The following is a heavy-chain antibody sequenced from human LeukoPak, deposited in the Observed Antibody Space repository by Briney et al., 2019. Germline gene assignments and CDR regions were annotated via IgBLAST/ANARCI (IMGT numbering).Heavy chain of an antibody. Sequence: GGSLRLSCAASGFTFSSYSMNWVRQAPGKGLEWLSYINSISTTIYYADSVKGRFTISRDNAKNSLYLQMHSLRAEDTAVYYCARSAYSSGCLGYWGQGTLVTVSS. CDR3: ARSAYSSGCLGY. D-gene: IGHD6-19*01. CDR2: INSISTTI. V-gene: IGHV3-48*01. CDR1: GFTFSSYS. J-gene: IGHJ4*02.